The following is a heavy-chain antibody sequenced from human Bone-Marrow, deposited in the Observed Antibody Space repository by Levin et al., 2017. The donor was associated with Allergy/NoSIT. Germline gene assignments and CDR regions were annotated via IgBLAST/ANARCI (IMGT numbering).Heavy chain of an antibody. V-gene: IGHV5-10-1*01. CDR1: GYRFASYW. CDR3: ARHAHDYDFGFAFFDY. CDR2: IDPSDSYI. D-gene: IGHD3-3*01. J-gene: IGHJ4*02. Sequence: GESLKISCKVSGYRFASYWISWVRQMPGKGLEWMGRIDPSDSYIDYSPSFQGHVTISADKSIDTAYLQWSSLKAPDTAMYFCARHAHDYDFGFAFFDYWGQGTLVTVSS.